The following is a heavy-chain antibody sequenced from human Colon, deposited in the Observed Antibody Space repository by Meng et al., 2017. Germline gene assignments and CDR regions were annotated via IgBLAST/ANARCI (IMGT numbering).Heavy chain of an antibody. D-gene: IGHD3-10*01. CDR1: GDSIRSSIW. CDR2: IYHSGST. CDR3: ARVIYASGNMAHLDY. V-gene: IGHV4-4*02. J-gene: IGHJ4*02. Sequence: VSHEDSGPRRRNLSWTLSLTWAVSGDSIRSSIWWSLVRQSPGRGLEWIGEIYHSGSTNYNPSLKNRVTMTVDNSKNQFSLTLYSVTAADTAVYDCARVIYASGNMAHLDYWGQGTLVTVSS.